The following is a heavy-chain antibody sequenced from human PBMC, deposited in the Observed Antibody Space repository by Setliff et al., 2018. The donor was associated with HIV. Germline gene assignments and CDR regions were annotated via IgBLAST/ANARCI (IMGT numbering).Heavy chain of an antibody. CDR2: INHSGFT. D-gene: IGHD5-12*01. J-gene: IGHJ4*02. CDR3: ACAKQMATMAFDY. Sequence: PSETLSLTCSVSGGSISSSTYYWGWIRQPPGQGLEWIGSINHSGFTYHNPSLKSRITLSVDTSKNQFSLKLSSVTAADTAVYYCACAKQMATMAFDYWGQGALVTVSS. V-gene: IGHV4-39*01. CDR1: GGSISSSTYY.